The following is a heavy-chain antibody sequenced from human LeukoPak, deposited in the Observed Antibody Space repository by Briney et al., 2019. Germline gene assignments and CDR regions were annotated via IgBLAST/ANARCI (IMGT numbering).Heavy chain of an antibody. D-gene: IGHD4-23*01. V-gene: IGHV3-7*01. CDR2: IKQDGNEK. J-gene: IGHJ4*02. Sequence: PGGSLRLSCAASGFTFSSYWMTWVRQAPGKGLEWVASIKQDGNEKYYVDSVKGRFTISRDNARNSLYLQMNSLKVEDTALYYCAGGNSLPTVDYWGQGTLVTVSS. CDR3: AGGNSLPTVDY. CDR1: GFTFSSYW.